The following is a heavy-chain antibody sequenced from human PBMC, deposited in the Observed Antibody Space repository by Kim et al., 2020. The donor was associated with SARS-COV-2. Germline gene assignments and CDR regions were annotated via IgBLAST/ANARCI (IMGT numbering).Heavy chain of an antibody. CDR3: ARGPWSGGSCYSRWYYYY. CDR1: GGSFSGYY. CDR2: INHSGST. D-gene: IGHD2-15*01. Sequence: SETLSLTCAVYGGSFSGYYWSWIRQPPGKGLEWIGEINHSGSTNYNPSLKSRVTISVDTSKNQFSLKLSSVTAADTAVYYCARGPWSGGSCYSRWYYYY. V-gene: IGHV4-34*01. J-gene: IGHJ6*01.